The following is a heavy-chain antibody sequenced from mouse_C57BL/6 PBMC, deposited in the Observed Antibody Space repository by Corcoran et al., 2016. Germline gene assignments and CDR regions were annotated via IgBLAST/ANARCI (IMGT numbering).Heavy chain of an antibody. V-gene: IGHV9-3*01. J-gene: IGHJ4*01. Sequence: QIQLVQSGPELKKPGETVKISCKASGYTFTAYAMSWVKQAPGKGLKWMGWINTYSGVPTYADDFKGRFAFSLETSASTAYLQINNLKNEDTATYLCARGNLSLRSMDYWGQVTAVTGAS. CDR1: GYTFTAYA. CDR3: ARGNLSLRSMDY. CDR2: INTYSGVP. D-gene: IGHD2-4*01.